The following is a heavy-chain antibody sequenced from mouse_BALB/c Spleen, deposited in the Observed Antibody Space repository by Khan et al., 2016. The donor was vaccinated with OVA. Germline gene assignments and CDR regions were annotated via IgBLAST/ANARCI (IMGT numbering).Heavy chain of an antibody. V-gene: IGHV2-6-1*01. J-gene: IGHJ4*01. CDR3: ARQPYYHYNIMDY. CDR1: GFSLTNYG. D-gene: IGHD2-10*01. CDR2: IWSDGST. Sequence: VELVESGPGLVAPSQSLSITCTISGFSLTNYGVHWVRQPPGKGLEWLVVIWSDGSTTYNSALKSRLTLSKDNSKSQVLLKMNSLQTDDTAMYFCARQPYYHYNIMDYWGQGTSVTVSS.